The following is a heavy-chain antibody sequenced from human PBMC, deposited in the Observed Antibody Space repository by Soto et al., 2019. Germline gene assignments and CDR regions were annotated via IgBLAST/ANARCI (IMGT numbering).Heavy chain of an antibody. CDR2: IYYSGST. J-gene: IGHJ3*02. CDR3: ARHHDYGGNSVYAFDI. Sequence: QVQLQESGPGLVKPSQTLSLTCTVSGGSISSGGYYWSWIRQHPGKGLEWIGYIYYSGSTYYNPSLMSRVTVSVDTSKNQLSLKLSSVSAADTAVYYCARHHDYGGNSVYAFDIWGQGTMVTVSS. D-gene: IGHD4-17*01. CDR1: GGSISSGGYY. V-gene: IGHV4-31*03.